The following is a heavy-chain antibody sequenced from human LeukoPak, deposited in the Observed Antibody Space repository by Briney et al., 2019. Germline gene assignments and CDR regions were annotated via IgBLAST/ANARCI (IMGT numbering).Heavy chain of an antibody. D-gene: IGHD2-2*02. CDR2: INHSGST. V-gene: IGHV4-34*01. CDR1: GGSFSGYY. J-gene: IGHJ4*02. Sequence: PSETLSLTCAVHGGSFSGYYWSWIRQPPGKGLEWIGEINHSGSTNYNPSLKSRVTISVDTSKNQFSLKLSSVTAADTAVYYCARGRARSRPDQGGRARAAIGIVKSYFDYWGQGTLVSVSS. CDR3: ARGRARSRPDQGGRARAAIGIVKSYFDY.